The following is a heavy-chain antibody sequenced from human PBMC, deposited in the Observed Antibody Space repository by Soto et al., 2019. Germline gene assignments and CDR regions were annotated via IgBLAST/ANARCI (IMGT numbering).Heavy chain of an antibody. Sequence: PGGSLRLSCAASGFTFSSYSMNWFRQAPGKGLEWVSYISSSSSTIYYADSVKGRFTISRDNAKNSLYLQMNSLRAEDTAVYYCARTLGSKIRNDFWSGYQQARDYYFDYWGQGTLVTVSS. CDR3: ARTLGSKIRNDFWSGYQQARDYYFDY. CDR1: GFTFSSYS. J-gene: IGHJ4*02. D-gene: IGHD3-3*01. V-gene: IGHV3-48*04. CDR2: ISSSSSTI.